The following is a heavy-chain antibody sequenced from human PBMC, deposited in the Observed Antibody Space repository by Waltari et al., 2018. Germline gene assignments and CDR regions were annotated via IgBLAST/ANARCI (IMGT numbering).Heavy chain of an antibody. Sequence: QLQLQESGPGLVNPSGTLSLSCAVAGYSVTSTYLWNWVRQSPQRGLEWIWQVHGSGRTNYSPSFASRITVSIDTSNNQFSLKLTAATAADTAVYYCARDRGRGLYLDTWGPGTLVTVSP. CDR2: VHGSGRT. J-gene: IGHJ4*02. D-gene: IGHD2-15*01. V-gene: IGHV4-4*02. CDR3: ARDRGRGLYLDT. CDR1: GYSVTSTYL.